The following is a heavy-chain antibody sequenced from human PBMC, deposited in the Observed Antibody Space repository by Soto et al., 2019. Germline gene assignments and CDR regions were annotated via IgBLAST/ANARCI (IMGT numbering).Heavy chain of an antibody. Sequence: EVQLLESGGGLVQPGGSLRLSCAASGFTFSSYAMSWVRQAPGKGLEWFSAISGSGGSTYYADSVKGRFTISRDNSKNTLYLQMNSLRAEDTAVYYCAKALGDYYYYDYMDVWGKGTTVTVSS. CDR3: AKALGDYYYYDYMDV. CDR2: ISGSGGST. J-gene: IGHJ6*03. CDR1: GFTFSSYA. D-gene: IGHD3-10*01. V-gene: IGHV3-23*01.